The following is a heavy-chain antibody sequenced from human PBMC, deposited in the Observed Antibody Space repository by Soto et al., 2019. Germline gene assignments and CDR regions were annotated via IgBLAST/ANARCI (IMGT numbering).Heavy chain of an antibody. CDR3: AKGTQWLVRVAQLEFDY. CDR1: GFTFSSYG. Sequence: QVQLVESGGGVVQPGRSLRLSCGASGFTFSSYGMHWVRQAPGKGLEWVAVISHDGSNKHYADSVKGRFTISRDNSKNTLSLQMNSLRAEDTAVYYCAKGTQWLVRVAQLEFDYWGQGTLVTVSS. J-gene: IGHJ4*02. V-gene: IGHV3-30*18. D-gene: IGHD6-19*01. CDR2: ISHDGSNK.